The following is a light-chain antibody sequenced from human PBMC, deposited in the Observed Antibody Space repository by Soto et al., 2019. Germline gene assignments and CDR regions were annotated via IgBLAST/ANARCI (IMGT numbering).Light chain of an antibody. V-gene: IGKV3-15*01. Sequence: EIVMTQSPATLSVSPGERATLSCRASQSVSSNLAWYQQKPGQAPRLLIYGASTRATGIPARSSGSGSGTEFTLTISSLQSEDFAVYYCQQYYNWPLTFGGGTKVEIK. CDR3: QQYYNWPLT. CDR1: QSVSSN. J-gene: IGKJ4*01. CDR2: GAS.